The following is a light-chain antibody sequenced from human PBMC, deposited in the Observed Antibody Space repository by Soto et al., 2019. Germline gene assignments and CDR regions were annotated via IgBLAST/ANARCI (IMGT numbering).Light chain of an antibody. CDR3: TSCITSSALKVV. CDR2: DVS. CDR1: GSDVGGSNS. J-gene: IGLJ2*01. Sequence: QSALTQPASVSGSPGQSITISCTGTGSDVGGSNSVSWYQQHPGKAPKLMIYDVSNWPSGVSNRFSGSKSGNTASLTISGLQAEEEADYYCTSCITSSALKVVFGGGTKLTVL. V-gene: IGLV2-14*01.